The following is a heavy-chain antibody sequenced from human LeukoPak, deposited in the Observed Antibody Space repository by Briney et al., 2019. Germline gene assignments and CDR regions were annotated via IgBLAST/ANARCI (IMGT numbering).Heavy chain of an antibody. Sequence: ASVKVSCKAFGYTFTSNYMHWVRQAPGQGLEWMGWINPNSGGTNYAQKFQGRVTMTKDTSISTAYMELSRLRSDDTAVYYCARDEFITTIDYWGQGTLVTVSS. J-gene: IGHJ4*02. D-gene: IGHD3-22*01. V-gene: IGHV1-2*02. CDR1: GYTFTSNY. CDR3: ARDEFITTIDY. CDR2: INPNSGGT.